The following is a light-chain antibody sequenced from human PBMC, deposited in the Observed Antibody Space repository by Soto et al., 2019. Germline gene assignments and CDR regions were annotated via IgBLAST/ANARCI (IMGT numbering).Light chain of an antibody. CDR1: QTISSW. V-gene: IGKV1-5*03. CDR2: KAS. Sequence: DIQMTQSPSTLSGSVGDRVTITCRASQTISSWLAWYQQKPGKAPKLLIYKASTLKSGVPSRFSGTGSVTDFTLTINNLEPEDFAVYYCQVRTNWSIAFGRGTRLEIK. J-gene: IGKJ5*01. CDR3: QVRTNWSIA.